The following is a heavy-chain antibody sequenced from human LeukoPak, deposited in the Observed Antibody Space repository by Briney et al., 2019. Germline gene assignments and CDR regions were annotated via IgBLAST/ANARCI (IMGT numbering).Heavy chain of an antibody. CDR3: ARGRYDTIFGVVINYYYYGMDV. CDR2: IYSGGST. V-gene: IGHV3-66*02. D-gene: IGHD3-3*01. J-gene: IGHJ6*02. Sequence: GGSLRLSCAASGFTVSSNYMSWVRQAPGKGLEWVSVIYSGGSTYYADSVKGRFTISRDNSKNTLYLQTNSLRAEDTAVYYCARGRYDTIFGVVINYYYYGMDVWGQGTTVTVSS. CDR1: GFTVSSNY.